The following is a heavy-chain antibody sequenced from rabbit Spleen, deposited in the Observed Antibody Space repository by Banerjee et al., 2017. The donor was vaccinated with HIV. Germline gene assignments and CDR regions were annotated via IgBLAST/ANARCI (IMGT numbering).Heavy chain of an antibody. CDR3: ATSSDSGSRRCNL. CDR2: IYGGSSDVT. J-gene: IGHJ4*01. CDR1: GIDFSSGYD. D-gene: IGHD4-2*01. Sequence: QSLEESGGDLVKPGASLTLTCKASGIDFSSGYDMCWVRQAPGKGLEWIGCIYGGSSDVTYYASWAKGRFTISKTSSTTVTLQMTSLTAADTATYFCATSSDSGSRRCNLWGPGTLVTVS. V-gene: IGHV1S40*01.